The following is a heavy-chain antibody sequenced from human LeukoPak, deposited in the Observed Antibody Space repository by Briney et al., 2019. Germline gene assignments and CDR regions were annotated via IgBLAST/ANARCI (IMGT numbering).Heavy chain of an antibody. V-gene: IGHV3-15*01. CDR3: TTSPQWLEN. J-gene: IGHJ4*02. CDR1: GFSFSHAW. D-gene: IGHD6-19*01. Sequence: GSLRLSCAASGFSFSHAWMTWVRQAPGKGLEWIGRIQSETDGGTTDYAAPVKGRFTISRDDSKNMLYLQMNSLKNEDTAVYYCTTSPQWLENWGQGTLVTVSP. CDR2: IQSETDGGTT.